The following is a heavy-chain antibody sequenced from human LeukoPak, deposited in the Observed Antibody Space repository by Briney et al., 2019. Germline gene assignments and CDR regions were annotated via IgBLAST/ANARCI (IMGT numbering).Heavy chain of an antibody. CDR1: GLRFSDYY. CDR2: ISGSGRGGRT. CDR3: AKSGLNRFDY. V-gene: IGHV3-23*01. Sequence: GGSLRLSCAASGLRFSDYYVSWVRQAPGKGLEWVSNISGSGRGGRTYYADSVKGRFTISRDNSKNALYLQMSSLRAEDTAVYYCAKSGLNRFDYWGQGTLVTVSS. D-gene: IGHD2-15*01. J-gene: IGHJ4*02.